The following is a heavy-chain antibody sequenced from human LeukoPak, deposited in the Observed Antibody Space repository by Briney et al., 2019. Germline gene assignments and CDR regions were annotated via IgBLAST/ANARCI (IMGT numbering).Heavy chain of an antibody. J-gene: IGHJ5*02. CDR2: ITTISHYI. V-gene: IGHV3-21*01. CDR3: ARSGGPGTYHQLRYNWFDP. D-gene: IGHD3-10*01. CDR1: GFTLSDYH. Sequence: NPGGSLRLSCAASGFTLSDYHMNWVRQAPGKGLEWLSSITTISHYIYYAGAVRGRFTISRDNAKNSLYLQMNSLRGEDTAVYYCARSGGPGTYHQLRYNWFDPWGQGTLVTVSS.